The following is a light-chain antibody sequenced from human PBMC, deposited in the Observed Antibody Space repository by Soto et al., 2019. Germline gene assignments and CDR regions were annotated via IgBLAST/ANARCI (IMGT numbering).Light chain of an antibody. J-gene: IGKJ1*01. V-gene: IGKV3-20*01. Sequence: EIVLTQSPGTLSLSPGGRATLSCRVSQSVSSSYLAWYQQKPGQAPRLLIYGASSRATGIPDRFSGSGSGTDFTLTISRLEPEDFAVYYCQQYGSSPPTFGQGTKVEIK. CDR1: QSVSSSY. CDR3: QQYGSSPPT. CDR2: GAS.